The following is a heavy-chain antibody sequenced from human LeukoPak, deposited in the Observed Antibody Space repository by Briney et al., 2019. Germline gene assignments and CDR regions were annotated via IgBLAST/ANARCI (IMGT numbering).Heavy chain of an antibody. Sequence: GGSLRLSCAASGITFSSYWMHWVRQAPGKGLEWVSAISGSGGSTYYADSVKGRFTISRDNSKNTLYLQMNSLRAEDTAVYYCAKDGSADAFDIWGQGTMVTVSS. J-gene: IGHJ3*02. D-gene: IGHD6-25*01. CDR1: GITFSSYW. CDR2: ISGSGGST. V-gene: IGHV3-23*01. CDR3: AKDGSADAFDI.